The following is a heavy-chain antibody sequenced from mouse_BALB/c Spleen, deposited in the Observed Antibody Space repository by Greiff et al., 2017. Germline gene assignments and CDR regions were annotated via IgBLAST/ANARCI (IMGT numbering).Heavy chain of an antibody. V-gene: IGHV5-6-5*01. D-gene: IGHD3-1*01. J-gene: IGHJ2*01. CDR2: ISSGGST. CDR3: ARGGLPHCDY. CDR1: GFTFSSYA. Sequence: DVKLVESGGGLVKPGGSLKLSCAASGFTFSSYAMSWVRQTPEKRLEWVASISSGGSTYYPDSVKGRFTISRDNARNILYLQMSSLRSEDTAMYYCARGGLPHCDYWGQGTTLTVSS.